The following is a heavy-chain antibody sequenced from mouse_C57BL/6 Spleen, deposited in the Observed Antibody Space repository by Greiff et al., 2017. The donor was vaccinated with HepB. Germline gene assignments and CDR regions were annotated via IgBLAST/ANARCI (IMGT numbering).Heavy chain of an antibody. CDR3: TRPYSNYGDYAMDY. CDR2: IDPETGGT. D-gene: IGHD2-5*01. CDR1: GYTFTDYE. J-gene: IGHJ4*01. Sequence: QVQLQQSVAELVRPGASVTLSCKASGYTFTDYEMHWVKQTPVHGLEWIGAIDPETGGTAYNQKFKGKAILTADKSSSTAYMELRSLTSEDSAVYYCTRPYSNYGDYAMDYWGQGTSVTVSS. V-gene: IGHV1-15*01.